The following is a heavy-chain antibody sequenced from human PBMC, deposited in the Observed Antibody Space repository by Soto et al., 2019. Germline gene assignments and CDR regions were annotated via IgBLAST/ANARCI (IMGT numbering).Heavy chain of an antibody. CDR3: ARAISGYVT. V-gene: IGHV1-3*01. Sequence: QVHLVQSGAEVKHPGASVRVSCKASGITCSTYAIHWVRQAPGQGLEWMGWINAGEGYTRYSQDFQGRVTLTTVTSASTTYMDLSNLTFEDTAVYYCARAISGYVTWGQGTQVTVSS. J-gene: IGHJ5*02. CDR1: GITCSTYA. D-gene: IGHD5-12*01. CDR2: INAGEGYT.